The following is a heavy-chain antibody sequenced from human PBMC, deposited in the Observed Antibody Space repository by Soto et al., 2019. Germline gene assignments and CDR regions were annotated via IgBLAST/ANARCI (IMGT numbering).Heavy chain of an antibody. Sequence: EVQLVESGGGLVQPGGSLRLSCAASGFTVSSKYMSWVRQAPGKGLECVSLIQSGGPTYYADSVKGRVTISCDTSENTVHLQMDSLRAEDTAVYYCARAEVLCDGGRCYGVPLDVWGKWTTVTVSS. J-gene: IGHJ6*04. V-gene: IGHV3-66*01. D-gene: IGHD2-15*01. CDR2: IQSGGPT. CDR1: GFTVSSKY. CDR3: ARAEVLCDGGRCYGVPLDV.